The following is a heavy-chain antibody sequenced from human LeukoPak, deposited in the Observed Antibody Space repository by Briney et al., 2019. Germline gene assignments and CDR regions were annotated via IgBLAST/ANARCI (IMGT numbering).Heavy chain of an antibody. CDR3: ARTYDYVWGSYRPSRAYFDY. CDR2: INHSGST. Sequence: SETLSLTCAVYGGSFSGYHWSWLRQPPGKGLEWIGEINHSGSTNYNPSLKSRVTISVDTSKNQFSLKLSSVPAADTAVYYCARTYDYVWGSYRPSRAYFDYWGQGTLVTVSS. CDR1: GGSFSGYH. D-gene: IGHD3-16*02. J-gene: IGHJ4*02. V-gene: IGHV4-34*01.